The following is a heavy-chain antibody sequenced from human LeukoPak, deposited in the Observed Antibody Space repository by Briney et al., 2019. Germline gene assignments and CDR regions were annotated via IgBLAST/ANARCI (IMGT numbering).Heavy chain of an antibody. CDR2: ISYDGSNK. CDR3: ASSVNCSSTSCPRGVLRYFDWPIDY. Sequence: GRSLRLSCAASGLTFSSYAMHGVRQAPGKGLEWVAGISYDGSNKYYADSVKGRFTISRDNSKNTLYLQMNSLRAEDTAVYYCASSVNCSSTSCPRGVLRYFDWPIDYWGQGTLVTVSS. V-gene: IGHV3-30*04. J-gene: IGHJ4*02. D-gene: IGHD3-9*01. CDR1: GLTFSSYA.